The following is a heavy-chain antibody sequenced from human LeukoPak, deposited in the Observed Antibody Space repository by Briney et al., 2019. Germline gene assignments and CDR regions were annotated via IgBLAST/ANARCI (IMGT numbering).Heavy chain of an antibody. Sequence: ASVKVSCKTSGYTFTAFFIHWVRQAPGQGLEWMGWLNPNSDGTNYAQKFQGRVTMTRDTSISTAYMELSRLRSDDTAVYFCARVGAAYQDSNYWGQGTLVTVSS. J-gene: IGHJ4*02. CDR2: LNPNSDGT. CDR1: GYTFTAFF. D-gene: IGHD1-26*01. V-gene: IGHV1-2*02. CDR3: ARVGAAYQDSNY.